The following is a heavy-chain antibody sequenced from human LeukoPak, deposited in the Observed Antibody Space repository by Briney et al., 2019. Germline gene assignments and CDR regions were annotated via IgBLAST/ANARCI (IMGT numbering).Heavy chain of an antibody. J-gene: IGHJ4*02. D-gene: IGHD3-10*01. V-gene: IGHV1-8*01. CDR1: GYTFTSYD. CDR2: MNPNSGNT. Sequence: ASVKVSCTASGYTFTSYDINWVRQATGQGLEWMGWMNPNSGNTGYAQKFQGRVTMTWNTSISTAYMELSSLRSEDTAVYYCARGLGMVRGPVDYWGQGTLVTVSS. CDR3: ARGLGMVRGPVDY.